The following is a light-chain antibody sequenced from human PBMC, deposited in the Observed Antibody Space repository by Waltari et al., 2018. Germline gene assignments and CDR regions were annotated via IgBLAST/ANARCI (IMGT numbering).Light chain of an antibody. CDR2: FTD. CDR1: PSNIGSNS. J-gene: IGLJ3*02. CDR3: ASWDASLNGWV. V-gene: IGLV1-44*01. Sequence: QSVLTQPPSASGTPGQRVTISCSGGPSNIGSNSVHWFQQLPGTAPRLFIYFTDQRPSGVPGRFSGSKSGTSASLAISGLQSGDEADYYCASWDASLNGWVFGGGTKLTVL.